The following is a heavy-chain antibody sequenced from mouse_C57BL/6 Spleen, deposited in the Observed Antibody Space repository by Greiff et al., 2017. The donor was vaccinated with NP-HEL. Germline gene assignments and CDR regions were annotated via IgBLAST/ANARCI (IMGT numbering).Heavy chain of an antibody. Sequence: DVMLVESGEGLVKPGGSLKLSCAASGFTFSSYAMSWVRQTPEKRLEWVAYISSGGDYIYYADTVKGRFTISRDNARNTLYLQMSSLKSEDTAMYYCKATVVATMYYFDYWGQGTTLTVSS. V-gene: IGHV5-9-1*02. D-gene: IGHD1-1*01. CDR2: ISSGGDYI. CDR1: GFTFSSYA. J-gene: IGHJ2*01. CDR3: KATVVATMYYFDY.